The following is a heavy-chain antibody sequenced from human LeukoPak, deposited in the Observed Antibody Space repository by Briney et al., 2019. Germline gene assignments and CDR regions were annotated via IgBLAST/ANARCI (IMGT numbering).Heavy chain of an antibody. CDR2: IIPILGIA. Sequence: ASVKVSCKASGGTFSSYAISWVRQAPGQGLEWMGRIIPILGIANYAQKFQGRVTITADKSTSTAYMELSSLRSEDTAVYYCASGSGYSLIEFDYWGQGTLVTVSS. V-gene: IGHV1-69*04. CDR3: ASGSGYSLIEFDY. CDR1: GGTFSSYA. J-gene: IGHJ4*02. D-gene: IGHD3-22*01.